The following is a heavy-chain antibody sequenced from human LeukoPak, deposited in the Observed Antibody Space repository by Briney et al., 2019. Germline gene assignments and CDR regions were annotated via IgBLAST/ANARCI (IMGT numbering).Heavy chain of an antibody. V-gene: IGHV1-2*02. CDR2: INPNSGGT. J-gene: IGHJ4*02. Sequence: ASVKVSCKASGYTFTGYYMHWVRQAPGQGLEWMGWINPNSGGTNYAQKFQGRVTMTRDTSISTAYMELSSLRSEDTAVYYCAREGELPPSPASYFDYWGQGTLVTVSS. CDR3: AREGELPPSPASYFDY. CDR1: GYTFTGYY. D-gene: IGHD1-26*01.